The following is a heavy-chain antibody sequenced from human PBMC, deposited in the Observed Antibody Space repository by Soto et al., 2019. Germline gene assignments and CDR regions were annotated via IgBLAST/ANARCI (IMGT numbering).Heavy chain of an antibody. J-gene: IGHJ6*03. CDR1: GDRFTDYY. D-gene: IGHD5-12*01. CDR2: INPNSGVT. CDR3: ARESGGATATLDYYYFYMDV. Sequence: QVQLVQSGAEVKEPGASVTVSCRASGDRFTDYYMHWVRQAPGQGLEWMGWINPNSGVTKYAQKFQGWGTMTRDTSIRTVYMQLSRLGFDDTAMYYCARESGGATATLDYYYFYMDVWGTGTTVTVSS. V-gene: IGHV1-2*04.